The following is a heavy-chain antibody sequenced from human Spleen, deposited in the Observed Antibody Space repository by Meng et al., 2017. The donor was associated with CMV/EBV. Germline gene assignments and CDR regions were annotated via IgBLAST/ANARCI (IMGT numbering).Heavy chain of an antibody. CDR2: ISRSSITK. V-gene: IGHV3-48*04. CDR3: ARVRGSLYPHHYYGMDV. J-gene: IGHJ6*02. CDR1: GFTFNSYS. D-gene: IGHD2-15*01. Sequence: GGSLRLSCAASGFTFNSYSMNWVRQAPGRGLEWISYISRSSITKYYADSVEGRFTISRDNAKNSLYLQMNSLRAEDTAVYYCARVRGSLYPHHYYGMDVWGQGTTVTVSS.